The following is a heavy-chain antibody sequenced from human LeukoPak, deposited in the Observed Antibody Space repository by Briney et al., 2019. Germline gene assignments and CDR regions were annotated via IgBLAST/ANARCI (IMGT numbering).Heavy chain of an antibody. D-gene: IGHD2-15*01. CDR1: GFTFFSYS. V-gene: IGHV3-21*01. CDR2: ISSSTSDI. J-gene: IGHJ6*03. CDR3: ARDSCSGGSCYSSLDYYYYYYMDV. Sequence: GGSLRLSRAASGFTFFSYSMSWVRQAPGKGLEWVSSISSSTSDIYYAESVKGRFTISRDNAKNSLYLQMNSLRAEDTAVYYCARDSCSGGSCYSSLDYYYYYYMDVWGKGTTVIVSS.